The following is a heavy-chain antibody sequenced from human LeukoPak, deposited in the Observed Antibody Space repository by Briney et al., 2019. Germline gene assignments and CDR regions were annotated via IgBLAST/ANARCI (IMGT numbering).Heavy chain of an antibody. J-gene: IGHJ6*02. Sequence: GASVKVSCKASGYSFTSYGISWVRQAPGQGLEWMGRINLYNGNIDYEQNLQGRVTMTTDTSTSTVYMEVRSLRSDDTAVYYCVRDRCTGGSCYGGPWGMDVWGQGTTVTVSS. CDR3: VRDRCTGGSCYGGPWGMDV. D-gene: IGHD2-15*01. CDR2: INLYNGNI. CDR1: GYSFTSYG. V-gene: IGHV1-18*01.